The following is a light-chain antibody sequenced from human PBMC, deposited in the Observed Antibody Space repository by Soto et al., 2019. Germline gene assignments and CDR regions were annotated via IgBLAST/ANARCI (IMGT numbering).Light chain of an antibody. J-gene: IGLJ3*02. Sequence: QSALTQPASVSGSPGQSITISCTGTSSDVGGYNYVCWYQQHPGKAPKLMIYDVSNRPSGVANRFSGSKSGNTASLTISGLQAEDEADYYCSSYTTSTTLLFGGGTKVTVL. CDR3: SSYTTSTTLL. CDR2: DVS. CDR1: SSDVGGYNY. V-gene: IGLV2-14*01.